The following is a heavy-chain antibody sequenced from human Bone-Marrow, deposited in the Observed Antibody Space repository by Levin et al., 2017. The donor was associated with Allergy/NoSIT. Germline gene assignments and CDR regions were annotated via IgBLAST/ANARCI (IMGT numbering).Heavy chain of an antibody. D-gene: IGHD3-16*01. J-gene: IGHJ5*02. V-gene: IGHV7-4-1*01. CDR2: INTNTGNT. Sequence: ASVKVSCKASGYTFTSYVMNWVRQAPGQGLEWMGRINTNTGNTTYAQDFTGRFVFSLDTSVSTAYLLIDSLEAEDTAVYYCARGYETSGKSFDPWGQGTLITVSS. CDR1: GYTFTSYV. CDR3: ARGYETSGKSFDP.